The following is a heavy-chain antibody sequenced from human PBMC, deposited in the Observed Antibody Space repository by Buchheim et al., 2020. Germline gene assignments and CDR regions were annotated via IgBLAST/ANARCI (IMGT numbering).Heavy chain of an antibody. CDR3: ARFPVQRKPY. CDR2: IYYSGCT. CDR1: GASMNDYY. V-gene: IGHV4-59*01. Sequence: QVLLQESGPGMVKPSETLSLTCNVSGASMNDYYWSWIRQPPGKGLEWLGYIYYSGCTNFNPSLKSRVTISIDTSKNKFSLRLTSVTAADTAVYYCARFPVQRKPYWGQGIL. D-gene: IGHD5-24*01. J-gene: IGHJ4*02.